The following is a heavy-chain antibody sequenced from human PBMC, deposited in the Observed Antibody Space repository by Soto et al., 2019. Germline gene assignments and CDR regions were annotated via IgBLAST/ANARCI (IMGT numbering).Heavy chain of an antibody. Sequence: EVQLVESGGDLVQPGGSLRLSCAASGFTVSSKYMSWVRQAPGKGLEWVAVIQRGGSIYYADPVKGRFAISRDSSKNTLYLQMNSLRVEDTAVCHCARDDVHCSGGICYGVPMDFWGKGTTVTVSS. D-gene: IGHD2-15*01. CDR2: IQRGGSI. CDR3: ARDDVHCSGGICYGVPMDF. V-gene: IGHV3-66*01. CDR1: GFTVSSKY. J-gene: IGHJ6*03.